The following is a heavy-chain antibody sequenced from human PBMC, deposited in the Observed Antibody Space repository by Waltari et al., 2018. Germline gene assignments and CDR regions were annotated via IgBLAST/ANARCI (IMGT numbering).Heavy chain of an antibody. V-gene: IGHV4-39*07. D-gene: IGHD2-21*01. CDR3: ARGGNCGGDCYHWYFDL. J-gene: IGHJ2*01. CDR1: GGSISSSRYY. CDR2: IYYSGST. Sequence: QLQLQESGPGLVKPSENLSLTCPVSGGSISSSRYYWGWIRQPPGKGLEWIGSIYYSGSTYYNPSLKSRVTISVDTSKNQCSLKLSSVTAADTAVYYCARGGNCGGDCYHWYFDLWGRGTLVTVSS.